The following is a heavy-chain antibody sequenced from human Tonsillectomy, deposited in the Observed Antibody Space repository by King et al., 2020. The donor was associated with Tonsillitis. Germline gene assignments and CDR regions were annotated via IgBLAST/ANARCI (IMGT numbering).Heavy chain of an antibody. CDR1: GFTVSGDY. V-gene: IGHV3-66*01. CDR3: VRGGVN. CDR2: IYTADKT. D-gene: IGHD3-10*01. J-gene: IGHJ4*02. Sequence: VQLVESGGDLVQPGGSLRLSCAASGFTVSGDYMSWVRLAPGKGLEWVSVIYTADKTSYADSVKGRFIISRDNSKNTVDLHMKSLRGEDTAVYYCVRGGVNWGQGTLVTVAS.